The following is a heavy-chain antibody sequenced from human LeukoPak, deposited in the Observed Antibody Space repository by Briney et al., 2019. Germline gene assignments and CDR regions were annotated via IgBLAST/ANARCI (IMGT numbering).Heavy chain of an antibody. V-gene: IGHV3-9*03. CDR3: AKGYGSSWYPLWFDP. J-gene: IGHJ5*02. CDR1: GYTFTGYY. CDR2: ISWNSGSI. D-gene: IGHD6-13*01. Sequence: SCKASGYTFTGYYMHWVRQAPGKGLEWVSGISWNSGSIGYADSVKGRFTISRDNAKNSLYLQMNSLRAEDMALYYCAKGYGSSWYPLWFDPWGQGTLVTVSS.